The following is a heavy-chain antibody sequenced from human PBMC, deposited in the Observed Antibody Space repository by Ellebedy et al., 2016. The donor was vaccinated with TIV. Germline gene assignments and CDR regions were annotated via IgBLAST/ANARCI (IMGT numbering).Heavy chain of an antibody. Sequence: ASVKVSCKASGYTFTSYGISWVRQAPGQGLEWMGWISAYNCNTNYSQNLHGRVTMTTDTSTSTAYMELRSLRSDDTAVYYCARDLWGSYTDSWGQGTLVTVSS. CDR3: ARDLWGSYTDS. V-gene: IGHV1-18*01. J-gene: IGHJ4*02. CDR2: ISAYNCNT. D-gene: IGHD3-16*01. CDR1: GYTFTSYG.